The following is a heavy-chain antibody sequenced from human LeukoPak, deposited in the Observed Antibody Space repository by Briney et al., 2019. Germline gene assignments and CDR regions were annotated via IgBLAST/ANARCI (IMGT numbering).Heavy chain of an antibody. CDR3: AKDYSSGVTIFGVALD. Sequence: GGSLRLSCAASGFTFSSYEMNWVRQAPGKGLEWVSYISSSGSTIYYADSVKGRFTISRDNAKNSLYLQMNSLRAEDTAVYYCAKDYSSGVTIFGVALDWGQGTLVTVSS. D-gene: IGHD3-3*01. CDR1: GFTFSSYE. V-gene: IGHV3-48*03. J-gene: IGHJ4*02. CDR2: ISSSGSTI.